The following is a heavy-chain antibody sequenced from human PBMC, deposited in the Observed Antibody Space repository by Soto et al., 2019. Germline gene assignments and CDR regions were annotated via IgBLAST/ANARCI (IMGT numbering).Heavy chain of an antibody. J-gene: IGHJ3*02. CDR1: GYSFTSYW. D-gene: IGHD1-7*01. CDR3: GKAYNWNYERSAFDI. CDR2: IYPGDSDT. V-gene: IGHV5-51*01. Sequence: PGESLKISCKGSGYSFTSYWIGWVRQMPGKGLEWMGIIYPGDSDTRYSPSFQGQVTISADKSISTAYLQWSSLKASDTAMYYCGKAYNWNYERSAFDIWGQGTMVTVSS.